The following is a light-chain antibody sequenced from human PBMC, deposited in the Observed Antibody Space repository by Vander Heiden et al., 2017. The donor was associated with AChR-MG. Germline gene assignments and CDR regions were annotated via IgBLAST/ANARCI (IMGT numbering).Light chain of an antibody. CDR3: NSRDSSGNHPHVV. V-gene: IGLV3-19*01. J-gene: IGLJ2*01. Sequence: SSELTQDPAVSVALGQTVRITCQGDSLRSYYASWYQQKPGQAPVLVIYGKNNRPSGIPDRFSCSSSGNTASLTITGAQAEDEADYYCNSRDSSGNHPHVVFGGGTKLTVL. CDR2: GKN. CDR1: SLRSYY.